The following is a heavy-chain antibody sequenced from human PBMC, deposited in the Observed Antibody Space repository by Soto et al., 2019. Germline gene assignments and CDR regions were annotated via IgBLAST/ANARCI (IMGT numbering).Heavy chain of an antibody. V-gene: IGHV4-39*01. CDR2: IYYSGNT. J-gene: IGHJ4*02. CDR1: GGSIGSSSYY. D-gene: IGHD6-13*01. Sequence: PSETLSLTCTVSGGSIGSSSYYWGWIRQPPGKGLEWIGNIYYSGNTFYNPSLKSRGTISVDTSKNQFYLHLTSVTAADTAIFYCASIAAPGTTHFDYWGQGTLVTVSS. CDR3: ASIAAPGTTHFDY.